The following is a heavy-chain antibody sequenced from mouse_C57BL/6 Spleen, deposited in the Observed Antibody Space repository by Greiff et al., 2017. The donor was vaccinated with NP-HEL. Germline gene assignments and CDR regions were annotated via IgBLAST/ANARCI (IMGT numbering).Heavy chain of an antibody. CDR2: INPNNGGT. CDR3: ASYDYDVAMDY. D-gene: IGHD2-4*01. J-gene: IGHJ4*01. CDR1: GYTFTDYY. Sequence: VQLQQSGPELVKPGASVKISCKASGYTFTDYYMNWVKQSHGKSLEWIGDINPNNGGTSYNQKFKGKATLTVDKSSSTAYMELRSLTSEVSAVYYCASYDYDVAMDYWGQGTSVTVSS. V-gene: IGHV1-26*01.